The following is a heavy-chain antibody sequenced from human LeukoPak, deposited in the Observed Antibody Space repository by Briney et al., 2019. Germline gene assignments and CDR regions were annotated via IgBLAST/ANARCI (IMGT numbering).Heavy chain of an antibody. J-gene: IGHJ6*03. CDR2: INHSGST. CDR1: GGSFSGYY. CDR3: ARGLRSLSYYMDV. D-gene: IGHD3-10*01. Sequence: SETLSLTCAVYGGSFSGYYWSWIRQPPGKGLEWIGEINHSGSTNYNPSLKSRVTISVDTSKNQFSLKLSSVTAADMAVYYCARGLRSLSYYMDVWGKGTTVTVSS. V-gene: IGHV4-34*01.